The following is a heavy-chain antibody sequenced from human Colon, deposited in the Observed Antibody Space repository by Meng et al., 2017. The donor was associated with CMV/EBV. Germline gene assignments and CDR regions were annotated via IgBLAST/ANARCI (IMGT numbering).Heavy chain of an antibody. Sequence: GGSLRLSCAASGFTVNTNAMSWLRQAPGKGLEWVAVLYGGGNTFFADSVKGRFTVSRDDSKNTLYLQMNSLRPDDTAIYYCAREVVAATPWLDPWGQGTLVTVSS. V-gene: IGHV3-66*02. CDR1: GFTVNTNA. J-gene: IGHJ5*02. CDR3: AREVVAATPWLDP. CDR2: LYGGGNT. D-gene: IGHD2-15*01.